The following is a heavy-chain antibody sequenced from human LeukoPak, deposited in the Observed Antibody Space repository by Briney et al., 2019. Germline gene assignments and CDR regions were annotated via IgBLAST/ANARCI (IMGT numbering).Heavy chain of an antibody. Sequence: GGSLRLSCAASGFTFSTSVMSWVRQAPGKGLEWVSLIVGSTGSTYYADSVKGRFTISRDNSKNTLYLQMNSLRAEDTAVYYCAKGSSSGWSGDYFDYWGQGTLVTVSS. D-gene: IGHD6-19*01. CDR3: AKGSSSGWSGDYFDY. J-gene: IGHJ4*02. V-gene: IGHV3-23*01. CDR2: IVGSTGST. CDR1: GFTFSTSV.